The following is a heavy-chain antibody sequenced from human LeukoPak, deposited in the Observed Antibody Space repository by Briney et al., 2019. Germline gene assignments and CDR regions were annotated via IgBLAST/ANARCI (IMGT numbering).Heavy chain of an antibody. CDR2: IYYSGST. CDR3: ARQGGAAAGIDY. CDR1: GGSFSGYY. D-gene: IGHD6-13*01. J-gene: IGHJ4*02. V-gene: IGHV4-34*01. Sequence: SETLSLTCAVYGGSFSGYYWSWIRQPPGKGLEWIGSIYYSGSTYYNPSLKSRVTISVDTSKNQFSLKLSSVTAADTAVYYCARQGGAAAGIDYWGQGTLVTVSS.